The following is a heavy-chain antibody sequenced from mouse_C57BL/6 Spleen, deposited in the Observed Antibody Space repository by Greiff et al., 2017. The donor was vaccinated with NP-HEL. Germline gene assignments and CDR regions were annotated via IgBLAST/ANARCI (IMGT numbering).Heavy chain of an antibody. V-gene: IGHV1-18*01. D-gene: IGHD1-1*01. J-gene: IGHJ3*01. CDR1: GYTFTDYN. CDR3: ARTPYYGSSYPFAY. Sequence: VQLQQSGPELVKPGASVKIPCKASGYTFTDYNMDWVKQSHGKSLEWIGDINPNNGGTIYNQKFKGKATLTVDKSSSTAYMELRSLTSEDTAVYYCARTPYYGSSYPFAYWGQGTLVTVSA. CDR2: INPNNGGT.